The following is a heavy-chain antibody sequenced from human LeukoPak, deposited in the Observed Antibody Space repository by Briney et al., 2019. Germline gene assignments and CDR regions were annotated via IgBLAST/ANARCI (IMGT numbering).Heavy chain of an antibody. CDR2: VYTGDSDT. V-gene: IGHV5-51*01. CDR1: GYSFTSYW. Sequence: GESLKISCKGSGYSFTSYWIGWVRQLPGKGLEWMGIVYTGDSDTRYSAYFQGQVTISADKSINTAYLQWSSLKASHTAMYYCATSESQTKFDYWGQGTLVTASS. D-gene: IGHD1/OR15-1a*01. CDR3: ATSESQTKFDY. J-gene: IGHJ4*02.